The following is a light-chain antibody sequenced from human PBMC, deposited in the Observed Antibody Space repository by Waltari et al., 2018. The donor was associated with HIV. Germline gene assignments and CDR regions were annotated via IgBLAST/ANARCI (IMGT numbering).Light chain of an antibody. Sequence: QSALTQPASVSGSPGQSIAISCTGTSTDIGASDYVSWYQSHPGKAPKLIIYEVSNRPSGISSRFSASKSGRTASLTISGLQAEDEADYFCASYTTAYTWIFGGGTRLTVL. V-gene: IGLV2-14*01. CDR3: ASYTTAYTWI. J-gene: IGLJ2*01. CDR2: EVS. CDR1: STDIGASDY.